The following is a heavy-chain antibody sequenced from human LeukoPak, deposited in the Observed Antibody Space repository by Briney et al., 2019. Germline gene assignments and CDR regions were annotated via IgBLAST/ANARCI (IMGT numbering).Heavy chain of an antibody. D-gene: IGHD1-26*01. J-gene: IGHJ4*02. Sequence: GGSLRLSCAASGFTFSSYGMHWVRQAPGKGLEWVSSITSSSNYIYYADSVKGRFTISRDNAKNSLYLQMNSLRAEDTAVYYCARTAGSWKLDYWGQGTLVTVSS. CDR3: ARTAGSWKLDY. CDR1: GFTFSSYG. V-gene: IGHV3-21*01. CDR2: ITSSSNYI.